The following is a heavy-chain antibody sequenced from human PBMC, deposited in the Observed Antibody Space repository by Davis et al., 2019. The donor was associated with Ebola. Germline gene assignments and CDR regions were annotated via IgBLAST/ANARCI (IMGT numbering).Heavy chain of an antibody. CDR2: INHSGST. V-gene: IGHV4-34*01. Sequence: SETLSLTCAVYGGSFSGYYWSWIRQPPGKGLEWIGEINHSGSTNYNPSLKSRVTMSVDASNNQFSLTLRSVTAADTAVYYCARDGVGASPLDYWGQGILVTVSS. D-gene: IGHD1-26*01. CDR1: GGSFSGYY. J-gene: IGHJ4*02. CDR3: ARDGVGASPLDY.